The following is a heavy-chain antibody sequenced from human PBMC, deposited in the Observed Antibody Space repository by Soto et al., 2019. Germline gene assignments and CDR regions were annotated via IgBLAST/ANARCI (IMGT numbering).Heavy chain of an antibody. V-gene: IGHV3-48*02. CDR1: GFTFSSYS. J-gene: IGHJ6*02. Sequence: GGSLRLSCAASGFTFSSYSMNWVRQAPGKGLEWVSYISSSSSTIYYADSVKGRFTISSDNAKNSLYLQMNSLRDEDTAVYYCAREKYCSSTSCHFGMDVWGQGTTVTVSS. CDR2: ISSSSSTI. D-gene: IGHD2-2*01. CDR3: AREKYCSSTSCHFGMDV.